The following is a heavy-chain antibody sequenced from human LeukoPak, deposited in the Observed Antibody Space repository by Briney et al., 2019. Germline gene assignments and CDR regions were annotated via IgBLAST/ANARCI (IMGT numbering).Heavy chain of an antibody. CDR2: ISSSSSYI. Sequence: GGSLGLSCAASGFTFSSYSMNWVRQAPGKGLEWVSSISSSSSYIYYADSVKGRFTISRDNAKNSLYLQMNSLRAEDTAVYYCATGGSGSSPFDYWGQGTLVTVSS. CDR1: GFTFSSYS. CDR3: ATGGSGSSPFDY. V-gene: IGHV3-21*01. J-gene: IGHJ4*02. D-gene: IGHD3-10*01.